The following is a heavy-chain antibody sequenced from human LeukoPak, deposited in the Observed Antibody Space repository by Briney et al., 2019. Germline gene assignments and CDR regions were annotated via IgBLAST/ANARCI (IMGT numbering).Heavy chain of an antibody. D-gene: IGHD6-6*01. CDR3: ARSVASIAARRWFDP. CDR2: IYHSGST. J-gene: IGHJ5*02. Sequence: KPSETLSLTCAVSGGSISSSNWWSWVRQPPGKGLEWIGEIYHSGSTNYNPSLKSRVTISVDKSKNQFSLKLSSVTAADTAVYYCARSVASIAARRWFDPWGQGTLVTVSS. CDR1: GGSISSSNW. V-gene: IGHV4-4*02.